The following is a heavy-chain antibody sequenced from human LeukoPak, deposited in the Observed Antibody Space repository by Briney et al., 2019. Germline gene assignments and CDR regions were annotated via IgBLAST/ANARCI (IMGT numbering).Heavy chain of an antibody. CDR1: GFTFSSYA. CDR2: IAYDGNSK. Sequence: GGSLRLSCAASGFTFSSYAMHWVRQAPGKGLEWVAVIAYDGNSKYYADSVQGRFTISRDNSKNTLDLQMNSLRGEDTAVYSCARGHCSGGSCYSVYYYCYGMDVWGQGTTVTVSS. V-gene: IGHV3-30-3*01. J-gene: IGHJ6*02. D-gene: IGHD2-15*01. CDR3: ARGHCSGGSCYSVYYYCYGMDV.